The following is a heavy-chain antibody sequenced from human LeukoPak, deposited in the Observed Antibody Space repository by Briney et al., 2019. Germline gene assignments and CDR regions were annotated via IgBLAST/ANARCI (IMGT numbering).Heavy chain of an antibody. Sequence: PSETLSLTCTVSGGSISSYYWSWIRQPPGKGLEWIGYIYYSGSTNYNPSLKSRVTISVDTSKNQFSLKLSSVTAADTAVYYCGRGLAAAGTGYGMDVWGQGTTVTVSS. V-gene: IGHV4-59*01. J-gene: IGHJ6*02. CDR2: IYYSGST. CDR1: GGSISSYY. D-gene: IGHD6-13*01. CDR3: GRGLAAAGTGYGMDV.